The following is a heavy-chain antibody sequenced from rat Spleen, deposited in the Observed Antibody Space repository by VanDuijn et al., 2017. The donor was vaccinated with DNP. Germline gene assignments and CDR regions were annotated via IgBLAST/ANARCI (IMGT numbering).Heavy chain of an antibody. Sequence: EVQLVESGGGLVQPGRSLKLSCAASGFTFSDYYMAWVRQAPKKGLEWVASISYEGSSTYYGDSVKGRFTISRDNAKSTLYLQMNSLRSEDTATYYCARHGVTTFDYWGQGVMVTVSS. D-gene: IGHD1-1*01. J-gene: IGHJ2*01. CDR2: ISYEGSST. V-gene: IGHV5-22*01. CDR1: GFTFSDYY. CDR3: ARHGVTTFDY.